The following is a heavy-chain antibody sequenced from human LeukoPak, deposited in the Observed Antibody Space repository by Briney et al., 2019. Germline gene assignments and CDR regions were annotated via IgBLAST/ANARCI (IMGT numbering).Heavy chain of an antibody. D-gene: IGHD3-10*01. Sequence: SETLSLTCAVYGGSFSGYYWSWIRQPPGKGLEWIGEINHSGSTNYNPSLKSRVTISVDTSKNQFPLKLSSVTAADTAVYYCARGPPFYYGSGSYLLNLDYWGQGTLVTVSS. J-gene: IGHJ4*02. CDR2: INHSGST. CDR1: GGSFSGYY. CDR3: ARGPPFYYGSGSYLLNLDY. V-gene: IGHV4-34*01.